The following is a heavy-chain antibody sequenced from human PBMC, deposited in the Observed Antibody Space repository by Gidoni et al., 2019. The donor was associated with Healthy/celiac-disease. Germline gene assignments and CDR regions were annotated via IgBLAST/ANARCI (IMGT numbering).Heavy chain of an antibody. V-gene: IGHV4-39*01. CDR3: ARLGSSGYPPLPHGPFDI. Sequence: QLQLQESGPGLVKPSETLSLPCTVSGGSISSSSYYWGWIRQPPGKGLEWIGSIYYSGSTYYNPSLKSRVTISVDTSKNQFSLKLSSVTAADTAVYYCARLGSSGYPPLPHGPFDIWGQGTMVTVSS. CDR2: IYYSGST. CDR1: GGSISSSSYY. D-gene: IGHD3-22*01. J-gene: IGHJ3*02.